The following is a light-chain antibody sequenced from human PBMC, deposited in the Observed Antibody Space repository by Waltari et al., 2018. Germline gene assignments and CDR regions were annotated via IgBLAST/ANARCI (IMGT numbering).Light chain of an antibody. J-gene: IGLJ3*02. CDR2: IHR. V-gene: IGLV1-44*01. CDR1: TSNIGSST. CDR3: AAWDDSLNAWV. Sequence: QSVLTQPPSASGAPGQSVTISCSGSTSNIGSSTVNWYQQLPGTAPKLLISIHRWRPSGVPVRFSGSTSGTSASLAISGLQSEDEADYYCAAWDDSLNAWVFGGGTKLTVL.